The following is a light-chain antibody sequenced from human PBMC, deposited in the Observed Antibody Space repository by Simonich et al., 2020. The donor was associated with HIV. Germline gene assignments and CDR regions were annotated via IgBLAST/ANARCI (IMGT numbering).Light chain of an antibody. J-gene: IGKJ1*01. CDR3: QQCNNWPWT. CDR1: QSVNSN. V-gene: IGKV3-15*01. Sequence: EIVITQSPATLSVSPGDRATLSCRASQSVNSNLAWYQQRPGQAPRLLIYGASTRATGIPARFSGSGSGTEFTLTINSLQSEDFAVYYCQQCNNWPWTFGRGTKVEIK. CDR2: GAS.